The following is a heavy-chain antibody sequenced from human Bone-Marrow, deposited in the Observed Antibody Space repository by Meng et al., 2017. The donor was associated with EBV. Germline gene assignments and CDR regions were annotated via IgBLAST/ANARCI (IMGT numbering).Heavy chain of an antibody. Sequence: GQLQEAAPELVKPSGTLSLPCAVSGGSISSSNWWSWVRQPPGKGLEWIGEIYHSGSTNYNPSLKSRVTISVDKSKNQFSLKLSSVTAADTAVYYCARGQSIAVAVSTNYFDYWGQGTLVTVSS. CDR2: IYHSGST. V-gene: IGHV4-4*02. D-gene: IGHD6-19*01. CDR3: ARGQSIAVAVSTNYFDY. J-gene: IGHJ4*02. CDR1: GGSISSSNW.